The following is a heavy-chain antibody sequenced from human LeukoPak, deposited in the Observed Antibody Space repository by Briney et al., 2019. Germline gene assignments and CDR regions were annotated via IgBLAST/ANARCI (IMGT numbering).Heavy chain of an antibody. V-gene: IGHV3-33*01. CDR1: GFTFSSYG. Sequence: GGSLRPSCAASGFTFSSYGMHWVRQAPGKGLEWVAVIWYDGSNKYYADSVKGRFTISRDNSKNTLYLQMNSLRAEDTAVYYCARDLSDYGDYPSPYFDYWGQGTLVTVSS. CDR3: ARDLSDYGDYPSPYFDY. CDR2: IWYDGSNK. D-gene: IGHD4-17*01. J-gene: IGHJ4*02.